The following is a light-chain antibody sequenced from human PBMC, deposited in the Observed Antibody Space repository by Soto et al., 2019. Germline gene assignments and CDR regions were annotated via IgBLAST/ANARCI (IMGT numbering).Light chain of an antibody. CDR1: QSVSNY. V-gene: IGKV3-11*01. CDR3: QQRSNWPPTWT. J-gene: IGKJ1*01. Sequence: EIVLTQSPATLSLSPGERATLSCRASQSVSNYLAWYQQKPGQAPRLLIYDASNRATGIPARFSGSGSGTDFTLTINSLKPEDFAVYYCQQRSNWPPTWTFGQGTKVEIK. CDR2: DAS.